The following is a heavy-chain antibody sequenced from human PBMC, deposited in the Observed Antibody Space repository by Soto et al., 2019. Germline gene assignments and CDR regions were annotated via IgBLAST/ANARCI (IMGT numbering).Heavy chain of an antibody. CDR1: GGSFSGYY. CDR3: ARDVGRSWWRP. CDR2: INHSGST. V-gene: IGHV4-34*01. J-gene: IGHJ5*02. D-gene: IGHD6-13*01. Sequence: SETLSLTCAVYGGSFSGYYWSWIRQPPGKGLEWIGEINHSGSTNYNPSLKSRVTISVDTSKNQFSLKLSSVTAADTAVYYCARDVGRSWWRPWGQGTLVTVSS.